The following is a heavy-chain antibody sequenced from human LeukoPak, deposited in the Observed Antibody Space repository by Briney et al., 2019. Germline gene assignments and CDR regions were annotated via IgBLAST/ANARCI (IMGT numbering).Heavy chain of an antibody. CDR3: ARDWGRGFRGGEDAFEM. Sequence: PSETLSLTCSVSDGYISNYYLSWIRQSAGKRLEWIGRIHSSGSTSYNPSLKSRVTMSIDTSQSQFSLKLSSVTAADTAVYYCARDWGRGFRGGEDAFEMWGQGTLVTVPS. D-gene: IGHD3-16*01. V-gene: IGHV4-4*07. CDR1: DGYISNYY. CDR2: IHSSGST. J-gene: IGHJ3*02.